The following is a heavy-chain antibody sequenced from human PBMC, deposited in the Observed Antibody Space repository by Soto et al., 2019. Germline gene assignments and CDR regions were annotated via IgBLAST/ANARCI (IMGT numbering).Heavy chain of an antibody. CDR3: ARTWIRFGPNDY. Sequence: HPGGSLRLSCAASGFTFSSYAMHWVRQAPGKGLEWVAVISYDGSNKYYADSVKGRFTISRDNSKNTLYLQMNSLRVEDTAIYYCARTWIRFGPNDYWGQGAPVTVSS. CDR1: GFTFSSYA. D-gene: IGHD3-16*01. V-gene: IGHV3-30-3*01. J-gene: IGHJ4*02. CDR2: ISYDGSNK.